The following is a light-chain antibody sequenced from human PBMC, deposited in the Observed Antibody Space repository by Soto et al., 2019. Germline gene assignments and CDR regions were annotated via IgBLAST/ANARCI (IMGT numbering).Light chain of an antibody. CDR1: KNDVGFYDF. J-gene: IGLJ1*01. V-gene: IGLV2-8*01. CDR2: EVV. CDR3: KSYAGSNTYA. Sequence: QSVLTQPPSASGSPGQSVTISCTGTKNDVGFYDFVSWYQHHPGKAPRLIIYEVVQRPSGVPDRFSGSKSGNTASLTVSGLQAADEADYFCKSYAGSNTYAFGSGTKLTVL.